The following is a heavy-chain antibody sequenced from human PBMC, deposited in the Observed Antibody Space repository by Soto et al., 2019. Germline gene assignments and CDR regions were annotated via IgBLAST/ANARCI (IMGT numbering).Heavy chain of an antibody. D-gene: IGHD6-13*01. CDR3: ATIYSSSWYRNWFDP. CDR2: FDPEDGET. J-gene: IGHJ5*02. Sequence: ASVKVSCKVSGYTLTELSMHWVRQAPGKGLEWMGGFDPEDGETIYAQKFQGRVTMTEDTSTDTAYMEPSSLRSEDTAVYYCATIYSSSWYRNWFDPWGQGTLVTVSS. V-gene: IGHV1-24*01. CDR1: GYTLTELS.